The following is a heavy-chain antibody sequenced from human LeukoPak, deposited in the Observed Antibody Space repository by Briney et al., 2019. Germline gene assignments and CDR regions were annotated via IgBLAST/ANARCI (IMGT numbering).Heavy chain of an antibody. CDR2: INSDGSST. D-gene: IGHD3-16*01. J-gene: IGHJ4*02. Sequence: GGSLRLSCAASGFTFSSYWMHWVRQAPGKGLVWVSRINSDGSSTSYADSVKGRFTISRDNAKSTLYLQMNSLRAEDTAVYYCARDLAYDYVWGSYPLDYWGQGTLVTVSS. V-gene: IGHV3-74*01. CDR1: GFTFSSYW. CDR3: ARDLAYDYVWGSYPLDY.